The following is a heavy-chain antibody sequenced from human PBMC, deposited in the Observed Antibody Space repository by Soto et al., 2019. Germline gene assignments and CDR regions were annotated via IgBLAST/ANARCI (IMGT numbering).Heavy chain of an antibody. CDR3: AVQGVQLWTQGLYYYYGMDV. CDR2: IYTSGST. D-gene: IGHD5-18*01. CDR1: GGSISSYY. V-gene: IGHV4-4*07. Sequence: QVQLQESGPRLVKPSETLSLTCTVSGGSISSYYWSWIRQPAGKGLEWIGRIYTSGSTNYNPCLRRRVTSAVERSKNQLALKLSSVAAADTAVYYCAVQGVQLWTQGLYYYYGMDVWGQGTTVTVSS. J-gene: IGHJ6*02.